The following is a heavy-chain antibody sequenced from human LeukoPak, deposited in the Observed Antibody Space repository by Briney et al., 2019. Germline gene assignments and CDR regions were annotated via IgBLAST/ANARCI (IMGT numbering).Heavy chain of an antibody. D-gene: IGHD1-26*01. Sequence: GGSLRLSCAASGFTFSNYWMIWVRQAPGKGLEWVGNIKQDGSEKRYADSVRGRFTISRDNAQTSLYLQMNSLRAEDTAVYYCARATPGWWELQRWGQGTLVTVSS. J-gene: IGHJ4*02. V-gene: IGHV3-7*02. CDR2: IKQDGSEK. CDR3: ARATPGWWELQR. CDR1: GFTFSNYW.